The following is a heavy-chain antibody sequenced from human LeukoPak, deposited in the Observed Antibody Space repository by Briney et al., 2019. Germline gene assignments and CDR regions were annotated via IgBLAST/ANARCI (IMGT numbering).Heavy chain of an antibody. V-gene: IGHV4-34*01. CDR2: INHSGST. CDR3: ARGRGRQQLVPFDY. CDR1: GGSFSGYY. Sequence: SETLSLTCAVSGGSFSGYYWSWIRQPPGKGLEWIVEINHSGSTNYNPSLKSRVTISVDTSKNQFSLKLSSVTAADTAVYYCARGRGRQQLVPFDYWGQGTLVTVSS. J-gene: IGHJ4*02. D-gene: IGHD6-13*01.